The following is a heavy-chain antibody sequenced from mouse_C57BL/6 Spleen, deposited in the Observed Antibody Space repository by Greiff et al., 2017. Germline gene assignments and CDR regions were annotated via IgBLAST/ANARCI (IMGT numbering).Heavy chain of an antibody. CDR3: ARRYDYFYYAMDY. J-gene: IGHJ4*01. Sequence: QVHVKQSGAELVRPGTSVKVSCKASGYAFTNYLIEWVKQRPGKGLEWIGVINPGSGGTNYNEKVKGKATLTADKSSSTAYMQLSSLTSEDAAVYFCARRYDYFYYAMDYWGQGTSVTVSS. V-gene: IGHV1-54*01. CDR1: GYAFTNYL. D-gene: IGHD2-4*01. CDR2: INPGSGGT.